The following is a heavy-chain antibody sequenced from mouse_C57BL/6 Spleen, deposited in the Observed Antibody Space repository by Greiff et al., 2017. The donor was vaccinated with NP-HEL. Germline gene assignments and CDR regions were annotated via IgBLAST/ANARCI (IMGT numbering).Heavy chain of an antibody. Sequence: VQLKQSGPELVKPGASVKISCKASGYSFTGYYMNWVKQSPEKSLEWIGEINPSTGGTTYNQKFKAKATLTVDKSSSTAYMQLKSLTSEDSAVYYCARRYYGSPYWYFDVWGTGTTVTVSS. CDR2: INPSTGGT. CDR3: ARRYYGSPYWYFDV. J-gene: IGHJ1*03. CDR1: GYSFTGYY. D-gene: IGHD1-1*01. V-gene: IGHV1-42*01.